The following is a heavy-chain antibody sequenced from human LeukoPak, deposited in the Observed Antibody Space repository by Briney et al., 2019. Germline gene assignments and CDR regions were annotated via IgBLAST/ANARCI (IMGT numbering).Heavy chain of an antibody. CDR3: ARVSAMAAAFDY. CDR1: GGSISSGDYY. V-gene: IGHV4-30-4*01. J-gene: IGHJ4*02. CDR2: IYYSGST. D-gene: IGHD5-18*01. Sequence: SETLFLTCTVSGGSISSGDYYWSWIRQPPGKGLEWIGYIYYSGSTYYNPSLKSRVTISVDTSKNQFSLKLSSVTAADTAVYYCARVSAMAAAFDYWGQGTLVTVSS.